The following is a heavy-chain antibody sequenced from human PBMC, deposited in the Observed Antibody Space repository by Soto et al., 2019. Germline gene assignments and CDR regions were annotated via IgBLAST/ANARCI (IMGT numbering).Heavy chain of an antibody. J-gene: IGHJ1*01. D-gene: IGHD3-16*02. CDR2: INHSGST. CDR3: ARGGYVWGSYRSIKLEYFQH. CDR1: GGSFSGYY. Sequence: PSETLSLTCAVYGGSFSGYYWSWIRQPPGKGLEWVGEINHSGSTNYNPSLKSRVTISVDTSKNQFSLKLSSVTAADTAVYYCARGGYVWGSYRSIKLEYFQHWGQGTLVTVSS. V-gene: IGHV4-34*01.